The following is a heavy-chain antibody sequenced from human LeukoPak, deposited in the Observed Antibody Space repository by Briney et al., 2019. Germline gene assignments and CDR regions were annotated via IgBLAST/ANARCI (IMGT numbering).Heavy chain of an antibody. V-gene: IGHV3-30*02. Sequence: GGSLRLSCKASGSTFSTYGFHWVRQAPGKGLEWMAFIRKDGGKTYYADSVKGRFSISRDTSKNTLYLQMSSLTAEDTAVYYCARVRLGEISGWYIFDDWGQGTLVTVSS. J-gene: IGHJ4*02. CDR3: ARVRLGEISGWYIFDD. D-gene: IGHD6-19*01. CDR2: IRKDGGKT. CDR1: GSTFSTYG.